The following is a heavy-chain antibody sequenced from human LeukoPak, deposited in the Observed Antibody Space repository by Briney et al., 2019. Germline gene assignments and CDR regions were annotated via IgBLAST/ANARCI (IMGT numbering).Heavy chain of an antibody. V-gene: IGHV4-31*03. CDR3: ARAPYRSSSVDY. CDR1: GRSISIGGYF. CDR2: IYYSGST. J-gene: IGHJ4*02. D-gene: IGHD6-6*01. Sequence: SETLSLTCTVSGRSISIGGYFWTWIRQPPGRGLEWIGYIYYSGSTYYNPSLKSRVSISVDMSKNQFSLQLSSVPTAGSAVYYCARAPYRSSSVDYWGQGTLVTVSS.